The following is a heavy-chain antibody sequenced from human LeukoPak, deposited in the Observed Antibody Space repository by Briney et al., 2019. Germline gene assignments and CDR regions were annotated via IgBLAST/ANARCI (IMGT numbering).Heavy chain of an antibody. J-gene: IGHJ3*02. CDR1: GGSISSYY. CDR2: IYYSGST. V-gene: IGHV4-59*01. CDR3: ARGYGDNSGAFDI. Sequence: SSETLSLTCTVSGGSISSYYWSWIRQPPGKGLEWIGYIYYSGSTNYNPSLKSRVTISVDTSKNQFSLKLSSVTAADTAVYFCARGYGDNSGAFDIWGQGTLVTVSS. D-gene: IGHD4-23*01.